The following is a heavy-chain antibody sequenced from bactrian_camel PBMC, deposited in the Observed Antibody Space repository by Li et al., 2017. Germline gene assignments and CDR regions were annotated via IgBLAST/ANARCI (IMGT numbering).Heavy chain of an antibody. Sequence: VQLAESGGGLVQPRGSLRPFRAVPGFTFSRYFMSLARQAPGKGPEWVSSGQSDGRDTDYADSVKGRLTISRDNAENTVYLQMNSLKSEDTALYYCAATESSCSTIYCYRRIFAYWGQGTQVTVS. V-gene: IGHV3S6*01. J-gene: IGHJ6*01. CDR2: GQSDGRDT. CDR1: GFTFSRYF. D-gene: IGHD2*01. CDR3: AATESSCSTIYCYRRIFAY.